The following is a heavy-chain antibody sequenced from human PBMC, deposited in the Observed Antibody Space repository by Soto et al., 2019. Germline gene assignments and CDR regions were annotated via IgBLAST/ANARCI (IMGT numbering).Heavy chain of an antibody. J-gene: IGHJ6*02. CDR1: GGTFSSST. D-gene: IGHD2-2*01. Sequence: QVQLVQSGAEVRRPGSSVRVSCKASGGTFSSSTISWVRQAPGQGLEWVGGITPIFGKANYAQKFQGRVTITADTSTSTAYMELRSLRSDDTAVYYCARVEDIVVVPAALTYYYYGMDVWGQGTTVTVSS. CDR3: ARVEDIVVVPAALTYYYYGMDV. CDR2: ITPIFGKA. V-gene: IGHV1-69*06.